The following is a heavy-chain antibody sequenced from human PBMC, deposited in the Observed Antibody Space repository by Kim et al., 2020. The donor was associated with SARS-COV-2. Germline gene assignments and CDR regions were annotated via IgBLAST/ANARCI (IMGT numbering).Heavy chain of an antibody. Sequence: SETLSLTCTVSGGSISSYYWSWIRQPPGKGLEWIGYIYYSGSTNYNPSLKSRVTISVDTSKNQFSLKLSSVTAADTAVYYCARSALTHIAAVRFDYWGQGTLVTVSS. CDR3: ARSALTHIAAVRFDY. CDR1: GGSISSYY. D-gene: IGHD6-13*01. V-gene: IGHV4-59*01. CDR2: IYYSGST. J-gene: IGHJ4*02.